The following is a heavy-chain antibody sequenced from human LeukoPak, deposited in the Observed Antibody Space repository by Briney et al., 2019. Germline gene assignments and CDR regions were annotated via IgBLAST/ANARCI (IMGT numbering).Heavy chain of an antibody. Sequence: SETPSLTCTVSGGSISSYYWTWIRQSPGKGLEWIGSIYYSGSTNYNPSLKSRVTISVDTSKNQFSLKVSSVTAADTAVYYCARGQSAFDIWGQETMVTVSS. CDR2: IYYSGST. J-gene: IGHJ3*02. CDR3: ARGQSAFDI. CDR1: GGSISSYY. V-gene: IGHV4-59*01.